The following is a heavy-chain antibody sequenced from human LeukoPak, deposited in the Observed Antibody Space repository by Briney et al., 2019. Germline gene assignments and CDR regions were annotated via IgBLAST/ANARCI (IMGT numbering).Heavy chain of an antibody. Sequence: GGSLRLSCAASGFTFRNYGMNWVRQAPGKGLEWVAVISYDGSDKYYPDSVKGRFTISRDNSKNTLYLQMNNLRAEDTAVYYCAKGIVVVPTANFYYFYGMDVWGQGTTVTVTS. CDR2: ISYDGSDK. D-gene: IGHD2-2*01. J-gene: IGHJ6*02. V-gene: IGHV3-30*18. CDR1: GFTFRNYG. CDR3: AKGIVVVPTANFYYFYGMDV.